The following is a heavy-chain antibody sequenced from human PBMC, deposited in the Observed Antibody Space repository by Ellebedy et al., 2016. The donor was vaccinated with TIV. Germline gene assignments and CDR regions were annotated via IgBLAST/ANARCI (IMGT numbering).Heavy chain of an antibody. CDR3: ARIKRYSFAYYFDF. V-gene: IGHV4-34*01. CDR2: VNHSGDT. D-gene: IGHD5-18*01. CDR1: GGSIRGYY. J-gene: IGHJ4*02. Sequence: MPSETLSLTCTVSGGSIRGYYWSWIRQPPGKGLEWIGEVNHSGDTNYNPSLKSRVTISVDTSTNQFSLRLSSVTAADTAVYYCARIKRYSFAYYFDFWGQGSLVTVSS.